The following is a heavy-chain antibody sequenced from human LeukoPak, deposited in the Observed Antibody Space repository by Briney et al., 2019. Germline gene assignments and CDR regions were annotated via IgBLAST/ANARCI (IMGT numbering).Heavy chain of an antibody. V-gene: IGHV4-31*03. J-gene: IGHJ4*02. CDR3: AGANSGYYREDSYFDS. Sequence: SETLSLTCTVSGGSISSDGYYWSWIRQHPGKGLEWIGYIYYSGNTYYNPSLKSRVTISVDTSKNQFSLKLSSVTAADTAVFYCAGANSGYYREDSYFDSWGQGTLVTVSS. D-gene: IGHD5-12*01. CDR1: GGSISSDGYY. CDR2: IYYSGNT.